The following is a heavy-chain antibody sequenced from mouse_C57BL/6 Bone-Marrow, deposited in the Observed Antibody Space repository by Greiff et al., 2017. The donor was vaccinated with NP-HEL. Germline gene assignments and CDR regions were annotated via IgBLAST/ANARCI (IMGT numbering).Heavy chain of an antibody. CDR3: ARFYYYGSSYLYAMDY. Sequence: VHVKQSGPELVKPGASVKISCKASGYSFTDYNMNWVKQSNGKSLEWIGVINPNYGTTSYNQKFKGKATLTVDQSSSTAYMQLNSLTSEDSAVYYCARFYYYGSSYLYAMDYWGQGTSVTVSS. CDR1: GYSFTDYN. V-gene: IGHV1-39*01. J-gene: IGHJ4*01. D-gene: IGHD1-1*01. CDR2: INPNYGTT.